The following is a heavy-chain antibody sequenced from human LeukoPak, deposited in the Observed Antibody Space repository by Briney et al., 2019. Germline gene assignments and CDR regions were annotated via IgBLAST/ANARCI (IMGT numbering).Heavy chain of an antibody. V-gene: IGHV4-59*01. CDR2: IYYSGST. D-gene: IGHD5-18*01. Sequence: PSETLSLTCTVSGGSISSYYWSWIRQPPGKGLEWIGYIYYSGSTSYNPSLKSRVTISVDTSKNQFSLKLSSVTAADTAVYYCARGNTGYGMDVWGQGTTVTVSS. CDR1: GGSISSYY. J-gene: IGHJ6*02. CDR3: ARGNTGYGMDV.